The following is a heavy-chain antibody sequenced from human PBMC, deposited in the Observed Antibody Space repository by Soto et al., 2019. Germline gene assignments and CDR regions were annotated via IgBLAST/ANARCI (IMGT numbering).Heavy chain of an antibody. J-gene: IGHJ4*02. Sequence: QVQLVDSGGGVVQPGRSLRLSCAASGFTFSSYGMHWVRQAPGKGLEWVAVISYDGSNKYYADSVKGRFTISRDNSKNTQCIQMNNLRPEDTAVYYCTSDGAAGEGSEELDYWGQATLVTVSS. V-gene: IGHV3-30*03. CDR3: TSDGAAGEGSEELDY. CDR1: GFTFSSYG. D-gene: IGHD3-10*01. CDR2: ISYDGSNK.